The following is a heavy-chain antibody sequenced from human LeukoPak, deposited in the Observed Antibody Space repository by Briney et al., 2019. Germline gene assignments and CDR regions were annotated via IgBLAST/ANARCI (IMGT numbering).Heavy chain of an antibody. D-gene: IGHD6-13*01. Sequence: PGGSLRLSCAASGFIFSSYAMSWVRQAPGKGLEWVSAISGSGGSTYYADSVKGRFAISRDNSKNTLYLQMNSLRAEDTAVYYCAKDPSSSWFGDYFDYWGQGTLVTVSS. J-gene: IGHJ4*02. V-gene: IGHV3-23*01. CDR1: GFIFSSYA. CDR2: ISGSGGST. CDR3: AKDPSSSWFGDYFDY.